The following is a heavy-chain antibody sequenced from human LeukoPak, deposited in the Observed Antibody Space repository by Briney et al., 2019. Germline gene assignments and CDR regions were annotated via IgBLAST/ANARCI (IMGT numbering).Heavy chain of an antibody. V-gene: IGHV3-20*04. CDR2: INWNGGST. CDR3: AKDIMRRSSMITRGPLRY. Sequence: GGSLRLSCAASGFTFDDYGMSWVRQAPGKGLEWVSGINWNGGSTGYADSVKGRFTISRDNAKNSLYLQMNSLRAEDTALYYCAKDIMRRSSMITRGPLRYWGQGTLVTVSS. CDR1: GFTFDDYG. D-gene: IGHD3-16*01. J-gene: IGHJ4*02.